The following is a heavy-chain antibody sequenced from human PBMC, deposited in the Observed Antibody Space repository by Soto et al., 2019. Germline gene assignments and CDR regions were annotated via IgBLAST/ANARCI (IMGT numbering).Heavy chain of an antibody. D-gene: IGHD3-10*01. V-gene: IGHV3-23*01. CDR3: AKNYYGSGSYYNPVDY. Sequence: PVWSLRLSCAASGVTFSSYAMSWVRQAPGKGLEWVSGISGSGGSTYYADSVKGRFTISRDNSKNTLYLQMNSLRAEDTAVYYCAKNYYGSGSYYNPVDYWGQGTLVTVSS. J-gene: IGHJ4*02. CDR2: ISGSGGST. CDR1: GVTFSSYA.